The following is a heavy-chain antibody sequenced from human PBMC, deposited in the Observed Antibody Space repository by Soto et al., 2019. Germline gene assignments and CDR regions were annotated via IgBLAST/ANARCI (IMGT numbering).Heavy chain of an antibody. CDR2: ISYDGNNK. V-gene: IGHV3-30-3*01. D-gene: IGHD3-22*01. CDR3: AREWHDSSGYYYGVLAY. CDR1: GFTFSSYA. J-gene: IGHJ4*02. Sequence: GGSLRLSCAASGFTFSSYAMHWVRQAPGKGLEWVAVISYDGNNKYYADSVKGRFTISRDNSKNTLYLQMNSLRAEDTAVYYCAREWHDSSGYYYGVLAYCGQGTLVTVSS.